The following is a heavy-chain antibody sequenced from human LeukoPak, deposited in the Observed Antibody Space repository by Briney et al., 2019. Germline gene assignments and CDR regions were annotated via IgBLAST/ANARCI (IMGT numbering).Heavy chain of an antibody. J-gene: IGHJ6*02. D-gene: IGHD5-12*01. Sequence: SETLSLTCTVSGGSISSYYWSWIRQPPGKGLEWIWYIYYSWSTNYNPSLKSRVTISVDTSKNQFSLKLSSVTAADTAVYYCARGAGYSGYDYYYYYYGMDVWGQGTTVTVSS. CDR2: IYYSWST. CDR3: ARGAGYSGYDYYYYYYGMDV. V-gene: IGHV4-59*01. CDR1: GGSISSYY.